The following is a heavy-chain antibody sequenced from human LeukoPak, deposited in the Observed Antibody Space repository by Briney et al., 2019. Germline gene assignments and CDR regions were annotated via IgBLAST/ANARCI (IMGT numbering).Heavy chain of an antibody. D-gene: IGHD3-22*01. J-gene: IGHJ2*01. CDR2: IRNVGNNK. Sequence: GGSLRLSCAASGFTFTNHGMHWVRQAPGKGLEWVAFIRNVGNNKYHADSVKGRFTISRDNSKSTQYLQMNGLRAEDTAIYYCATTPGGDTTGYYPWYFDLWGRGTLVTVPS. CDR3: ATTPGGDTTGYYPWYFDL. CDR1: GFTFTNHG. V-gene: IGHV3-30*02.